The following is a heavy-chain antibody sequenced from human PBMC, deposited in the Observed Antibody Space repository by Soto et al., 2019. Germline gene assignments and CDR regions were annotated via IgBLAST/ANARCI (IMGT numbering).Heavy chain of an antibody. CDR1: GGSVSSGSYY. Sequence: QVQLQESGPGLVKPSETLSLTCTVSGGSVSSGSYYWSWIRQPPGKGLEWIGYIYYSGSTHYNPSLKSRVPISVDTSKNQFSLELSSVTAADTAVYYCAIVGVDCSGGSCYPSGAFDIWGQGTMVTVSS. V-gene: IGHV4-61*01. CDR3: AIVGVDCSGGSCYPSGAFDI. CDR2: IYYSGST. D-gene: IGHD2-15*01. J-gene: IGHJ3*02.